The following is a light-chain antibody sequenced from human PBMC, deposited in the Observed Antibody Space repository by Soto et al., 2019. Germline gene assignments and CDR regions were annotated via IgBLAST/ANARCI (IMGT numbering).Light chain of an antibody. CDR3: QQRNNGLT. CDR1: QSISSH. CDR2: DAS. J-gene: IGKJ4*01. Sequence: EIVLTQSPATLSLSPGDRATLSCRASQSISSHLAWYQQRPGQVVRLLMYDASPRATGIQVRFSGRGSGTDFTLTINNLEPEDFAVYYCQQRNNGLTFGGGTKVEIK. V-gene: IGKV3-11*01.